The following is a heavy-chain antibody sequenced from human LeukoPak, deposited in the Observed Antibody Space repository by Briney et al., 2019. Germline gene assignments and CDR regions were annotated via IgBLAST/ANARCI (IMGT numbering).Heavy chain of an antibody. D-gene: IGHD1-26*01. CDR3: ARHRAVSVVGNFYFDY. V-gene: IGHV4-39*01. Sequence: SETLSLTCTVSGGSISSSSYYWGWIRQPPGKGLEWIGSIYYSGSTYYNPSLKSRVTISVDTSKNQFSLKLSSVTAADSAVYYCARHRAVSVVGNFYFDYWGQGILSPSPQ. J-gene: IGHJ4*02. CDR1: GGSISSSSYY. CDR2: IYYSGST.